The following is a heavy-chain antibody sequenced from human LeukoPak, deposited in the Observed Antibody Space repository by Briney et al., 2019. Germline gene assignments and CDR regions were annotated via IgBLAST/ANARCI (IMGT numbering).Heavy chain of an antibody. Sequence: GGSLRLSCAASGFTVSSNYMSWVRQAPGKGLEWVSVIYSGGSTYYADSVKGRLIISRENSETTLYLQMNSLRAEDTAVYYCATTVVTPSGFDYWGQGTLVTVSS. CDR3: ATTVVTPSGFDY. V-gene: IGHV3-66*01. CDR1: GFTVSSNY. J-gene: IGHJ4*02. D-gene: IGHD4-23*01. CDR2: IYSGGST.